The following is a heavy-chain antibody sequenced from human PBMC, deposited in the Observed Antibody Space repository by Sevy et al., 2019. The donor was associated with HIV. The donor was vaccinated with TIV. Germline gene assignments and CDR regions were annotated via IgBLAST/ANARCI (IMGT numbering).Heavy chain of an antibody. Sequence: GGSLRLSCTASGFTFSSFSMSWVRQAPGKGLEWVASINSRSTYIYHADPVKGRFTISRDKAKNSLYLQMNSRRAEDTAVYYCARDPSPGITAIQDYWGPGTLVTVSS. CDR3: ARDPSPGITAIQDY. D-gene: IGHD2-21*02. CDR1: GFTFSSFS. J-gene: IGHJ4*02. V-gene: IGHV3-21*01. CDR2: INSRSTYI.